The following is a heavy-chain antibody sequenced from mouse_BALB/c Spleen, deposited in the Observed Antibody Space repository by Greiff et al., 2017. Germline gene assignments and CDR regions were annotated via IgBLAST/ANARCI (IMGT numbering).Heavy chain of an antibody. J-gene: IGHJ1*01. V-gene: IGHV1S137*01. CDR2: ISTYYGDA. Sequence: QVQLKQSGAELVRPGVSVKISCKGSGYTFTDYAMHWVKQSHAKSLEWIGVISTYYGDASYNQKFKGKATMTVDKSSSTAYMELARLTSEDSAIYYCAREALLLRWYFDVWGAGTTVTVSS. CDR1: GYTFTDYA. D-gene: IGHD1-1*01. CDR3: AREALLLRWYFDV.